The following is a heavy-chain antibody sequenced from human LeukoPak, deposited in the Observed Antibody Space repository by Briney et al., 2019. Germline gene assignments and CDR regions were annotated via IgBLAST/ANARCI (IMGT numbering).Heavy chain of an antibody. D-gene: IGHD6-6*01. CDR3: ARRGHSSSSLGNYYYMDV. CDR2: INHSGST. J-gene: IGHJ6*03. Sequence: SETLSLTCAVYGGSFSGYYWSWIRQPPGKGLEWIGEINHSGSTNYNPSLKSRVTISVDTSKNQFSLKLSSVTAADTAVYYCARRGHSSSSLGNYYYMDVWGKGTTVTVSS. V-gene: IGHV4-34*01. CDR1: GGSFSGYY.